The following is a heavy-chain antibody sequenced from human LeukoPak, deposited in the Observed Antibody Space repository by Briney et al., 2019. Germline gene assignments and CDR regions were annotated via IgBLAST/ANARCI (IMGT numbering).Heavy chain of an antibody. CDR3: ASSGATTPGDY. CDR2: IIPIFGTA. D-gene: IGHD1-26*01. J-gene: IGHJ4*02. CDR1: GYTFTSYG. Sequence: SVKVSCKASGYTFTSYGISWVRQAPGQGLEWMGGIIPIFGTASYAQKFQGRVTITADESTSTAYMELSSLRSEDTAVYYCASSGATTPGDYWGQGTLVTVSS. V-gene: IGHV1-69*13.